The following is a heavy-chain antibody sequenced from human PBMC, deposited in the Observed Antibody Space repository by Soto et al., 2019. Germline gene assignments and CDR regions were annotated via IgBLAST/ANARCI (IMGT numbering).Heavy chain of an antibody. CDR3: AIPYCSSTSCYHYYYYGMDV. J-gene: IGHJ6*02. Sequence: ASVKVSCKASGYTFTSYAMHWVRQAPGQRLEWMGWINAGNGNTKYSQKFQGRVTITRDTSASTAYMELSSLRSEDTAVYYCAIPYCSSTSCYHYYYYGMDVWGQGTTVTVSS. V-gene: IGHV1-3*01. D-gene: IGHD2-2*01. CDR2: INAGNGNT. CDR1: GYTFTSYA.